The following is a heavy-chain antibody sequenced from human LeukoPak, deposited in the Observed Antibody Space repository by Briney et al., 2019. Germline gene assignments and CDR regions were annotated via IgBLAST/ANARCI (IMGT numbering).Heavy chain of an antibody. CDR3: ARDGAVAAVFDY. CDR2: ISPYNGDT. V-gene: IGHV1-18*01. CDR1: GYTFTIYG. J-gene: IGHJ4*02. Sequence: ASVKVSCKASGYTFTIYGVTWVRQAPGQGLEWMGWISPYNGDTNYAQNLQGRVTLTTDTSTSTAYMELRSLRSDDTAVYYCARDGAVAAVFDYWGQGTLVTVSS. D-gene: IGHD6-19*01.